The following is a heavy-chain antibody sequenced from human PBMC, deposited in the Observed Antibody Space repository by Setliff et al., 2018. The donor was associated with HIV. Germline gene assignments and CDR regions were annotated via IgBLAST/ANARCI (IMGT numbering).Heavy chain of an antibody. D-gene: IGHD3-10*01. CDR2: ISAYNGNT. J-gene: IGHJ6*03. CDR3: AREGLWFGDRGYYMDV. Sequence: ASVKVSCKASGYTFTSYGLNWVRQAPGQGLEWMGWISAYNGNTNYAQKLQGRVTMTTDTSTSTAYMELRSLISDDTAVYYCAREGLWFGDRGYYMDVWGTGTAVTVSS. V-gene: IGHV1-18*01. CDR1: GYTFTSYG.